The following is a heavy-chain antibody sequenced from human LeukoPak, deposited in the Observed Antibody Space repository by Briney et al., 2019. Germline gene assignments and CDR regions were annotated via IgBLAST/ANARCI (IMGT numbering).Heavy chain of an antibody. V-gene: IGHV3-9*01. CDR2: ISWNSGSI. D-gene: IGHD5-18*01. Sequence: PGGSLRLSCAASGLTFDDSAMHWVRQAPGKGLEWVSGISWNSGSIGYTDSVKGRLTISRDNAKNSLYLQMNSLRAEDTALYYCAKGPAWRGYSYGRNWFDPWGQGTLVTVSS. CDR3: AKGPAWRGYSYGRNWFDP. J-gene: IGHJ5*02. CDR1: GLTFDDSA.